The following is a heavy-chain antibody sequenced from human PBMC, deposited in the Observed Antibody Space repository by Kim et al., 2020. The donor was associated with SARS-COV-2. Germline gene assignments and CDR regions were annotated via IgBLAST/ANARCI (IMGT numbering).Heavy chain of an antibody. Sequence: ADSGKGRFTISRNNSKTTRYLQMNSLRAEDTAVYYCASSGRMVRSNWFDPWGQGTLVTVSS. D-gene: IGHD3-10*01. CDR3: ASSGRMVRSNWFDP. J-gene: IGHJ5*02. V-gene: IGHV3-30*01.